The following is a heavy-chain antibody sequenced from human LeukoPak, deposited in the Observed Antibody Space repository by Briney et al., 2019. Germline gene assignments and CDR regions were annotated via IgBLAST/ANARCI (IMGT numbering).Heavy chain of an antibody. V-gene: IGHV3-23*01. J-gene: IGHJ3*02. Sequence: PGGSLRLSCATSGFTFSNYGMNWVRHAPGKGLEWVSGIIPSGVTTYYADSVKGRFAISRDNSKNTVYLQMNSLRAEDTAVYYCAKIHAAFDIWGQGTMVTVSS. CDR3: AKIHAAFDI. CDR2: IIPSGVTT. CDR1: GFTFSNYG.